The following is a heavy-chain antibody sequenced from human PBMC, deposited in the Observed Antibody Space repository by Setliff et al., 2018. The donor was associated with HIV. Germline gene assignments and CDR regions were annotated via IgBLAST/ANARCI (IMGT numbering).Heavy chain of an antibody. CDR1: GFTLSNSA. D-gene: IGHD2-21*01. CDR3: ARQRGDSRLDY. CDR2: ISSDGRTQ. Sequence: SCAASGFTLSNSAMSWVRQAPGKGLEWVSVISSDGRTQYYADSLKGRFTISRDNSWNTVYLQINSLRIEDTAIYYCARQRGDSRLDYWGQGTLVSVSS. V-gene: IGHV3-30*04. J-gene: IGHJ4*02.